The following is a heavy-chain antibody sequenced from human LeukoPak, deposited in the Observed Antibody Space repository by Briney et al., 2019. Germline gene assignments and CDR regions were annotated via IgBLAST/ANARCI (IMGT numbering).Heavy chain of an antibody. CDR2: ISSSSSYI. D-gene: IGHD4-23*01. CDR3: AREMTTVAIAFDY. Sequence: GGSLRLSCAASGFTFSSYSMNWVRQAPGKGLEWVSYISSSSSYIYYADSVKGRFTISRDNAKNSLYLQMNSLRAEDTAVYYCAREMTTVAIAFDYWGQGTLVTVSS. J-gene: IGHJ4*02. CDR1: GFTFSSYS. V-gene: IGHV3-21*05.